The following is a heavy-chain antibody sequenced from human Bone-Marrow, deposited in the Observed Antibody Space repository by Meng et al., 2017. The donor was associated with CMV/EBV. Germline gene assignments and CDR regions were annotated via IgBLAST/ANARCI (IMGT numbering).Heavy chain of an antibody. V-gene: IGHV1-2*02. J-gene: IGHJ4*02. CDR1: GYTFTGYY. CDR2: SNPNSGGT. CDR3: ARAHCSSTSCLIDY. D-gene: IGHD2-2*01. Sequence: QGQLVQSGAEVKKPGASVKVSCKASGYTFTGYYMHWVRQAPGQGLEWMGWSNPNSGGTNYAQKFQGRVTMTRDTSISTAYMKLSRLRSDDTAVYYCARAHCSSTSCLIDYWGQGTLVTVSS.